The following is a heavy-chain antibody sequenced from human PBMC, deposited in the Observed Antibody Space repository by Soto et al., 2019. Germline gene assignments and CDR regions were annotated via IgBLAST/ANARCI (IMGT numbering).Heavy chain of an antibody. V-gene: IGHV1-8*01. J-gene: IGHJ4*02. D-gene: IGHD2-2*01. CDR3: ARGRRYCSSTSCYYFDY. CDR2: MNPNSGNT. CDR1: GYTFTSYD. Sequence: GASVKVSCKASGYTFTSYDINWVRQATGQGLEWMGWMNPNSGNTGYAQKFQGRVTMTRNTSISTAYMELSSLRSEDTAVYYCARGRRYCSSTSCYYFDYWGQGTLVTVSS.